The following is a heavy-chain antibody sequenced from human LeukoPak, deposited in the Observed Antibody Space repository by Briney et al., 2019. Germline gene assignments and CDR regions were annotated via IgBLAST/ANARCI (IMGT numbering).Heavy chain of an antibody. Sequence: GRSLRLSCAASGFIFDDYAMHWVRQAPGKGLEWVSGIGWNSRSKGYADSVKGRFTISRDNAKNSLHLQMNDLRTEDTAWYYCAKDRGYGSGAYGHFDYWGQGALVTVSS. J-gene: IGHJ4*02. CDR3: AKDRGYGSGAYGHFDY. CDR2: IGWNSRSK. D-gene: IGHD3-10*01. V-gene: IGHV3-9*01. CDR1: GFIFDDYA.